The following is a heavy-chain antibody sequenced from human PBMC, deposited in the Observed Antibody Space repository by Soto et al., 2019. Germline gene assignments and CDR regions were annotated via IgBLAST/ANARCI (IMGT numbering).Heavy chain of an antibody. Sequence: GCSMKVSRKAFGGTVRRSSISRGGQAPGQGVGGMGGVIPIFGTAKQAQKVQGRGTITEDEYTSTAYMELSSLRSEDTAVYYCAVYCSSTSCSSFDYWGQGTPVTVSS. CDR1: GGTVRRSS. CDR2: VIPIFGTA. J-gene: IGHJ4*02. CDR3: AVYCSSTSCSSFDY. D-gene: IGHD2-2*01. V-gene: IGHV1-69*01.